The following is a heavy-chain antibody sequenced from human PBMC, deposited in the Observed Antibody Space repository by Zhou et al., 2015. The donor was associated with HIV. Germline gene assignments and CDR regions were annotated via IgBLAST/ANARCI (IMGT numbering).Heavy chain of an antibody. CDR1: GYTFKHYG. D-gene: IGHD3-22*01. Sequence: QVQLVQPGADVKEPGASVKVSCKASGYTFKHYGINWIRQAPGQGLEWMGWISADSDYTNYAQKFQGRVTMTRDRSTTTAYMELRSLRSDDSAMYYCARDDSSGYHSFDYWGQGTLVSVSS. J-gene: IGHJ4*02. CDR3: ARDDSSGYHSFDY. V-gene: IGHV1-18*01. CDR2: ISADSDYT.